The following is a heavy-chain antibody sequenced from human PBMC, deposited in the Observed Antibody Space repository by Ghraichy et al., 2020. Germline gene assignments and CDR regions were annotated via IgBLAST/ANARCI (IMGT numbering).Heavy chain of an antibody. CDR2: ISGSGGST. CDR1: GFTFSSYA. D-gene: IGHD3-10*01. V-gene: IGHV3-23*01. Sequence: GGSLRLSCAASGFTFSSYAMSWVRQAPGKGLEWVSAISGSGGSTYYADSVKGRFTISRDNSKNTLYLQMNSLGAEDTAVYYCAKDSPQREGRGYYYYYGMDVWGQGTTVTVSS. J-gene: IGHJ6*02. CDR3: AKDSPQREGRGYYYYYGMDV.